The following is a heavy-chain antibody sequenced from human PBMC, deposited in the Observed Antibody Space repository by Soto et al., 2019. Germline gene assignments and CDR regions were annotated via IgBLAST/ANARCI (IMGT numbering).Heavy chain of an antibody. CDR2: IWYDGSNK. V-gene: IGHV3-33*01. Sequence: GGSLRLSCASSGFTFNSYGMHWVRQAPGKGLEWVAVIWYDGSNKYYADSVKGRFTISRDNSKNTLYLQMNSLRAEDTAVYYCARDKTARTYNWNKNYYYYMDVWGKGTTVTVSS. J-gene: IGHJ6*03. CDR3: ARDKTARTYNWNKNYYYYMDV. D-gene: IGHD1-20*01. CDR1: GFTFNSYG.